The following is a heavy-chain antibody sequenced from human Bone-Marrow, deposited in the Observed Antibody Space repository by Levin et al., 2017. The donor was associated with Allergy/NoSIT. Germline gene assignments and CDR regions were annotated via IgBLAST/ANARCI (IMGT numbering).Heavy chain of an antibody. CDR1: GLTFSSYG. CDR2: ISYDGSNK. CDR3: AKCSRGSGSYLVAAFDI. D-gene: IGHD1-26*01. V-gene: IGHV3-30*18. Sequence: GGSLRLSCVVSGLTFSSYGMHWVRQAPGKGLEWVAVISYDGSNKYYADSVKGRFTISRDNSKNTLYLQMNSLRAEDTALYYCAKCSRGSGSYLVAAFDIWGQGTMVTVSS. J-gene: IGHJ3*02.